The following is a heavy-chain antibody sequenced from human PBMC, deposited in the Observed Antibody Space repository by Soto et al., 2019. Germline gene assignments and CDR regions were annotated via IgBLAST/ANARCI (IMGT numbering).Heavy chain of an antibody. CDR3: ARSQGSSTSLEIYYYYYGMDV. CDR1: GYTFTSYG. D-gene: IGHD2-2*01. J-gene: IGHJ6*02. Sequence: ASVKVSCKASGYTFTSYGISWVRQAPGQGLEWMGWISAYNGNTNYAQKLQGRVTMTTDTSTSTAYMELSSLRSEDTAVYYCARSQGSSTSLEIYYYYYGMDVWGQGTTVTVSS. CDR2: ISAYNGNT. V-gene: IGHV1-18*01.